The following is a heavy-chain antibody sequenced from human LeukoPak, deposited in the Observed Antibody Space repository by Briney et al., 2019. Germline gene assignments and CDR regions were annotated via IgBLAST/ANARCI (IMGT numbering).Heavy chain of an antibody. V-gene: IGHV3-66*01. CDR1: GFTVSSNY. CDR2: IYSGGST. Sequence: PGGSLLLSCAASGFTVSSNYMSWVRQAPGKGLEWVSVIYSGGSTYYADSVKGRFTISRDNSKNTLYLQMNSLRAEDTAVYYCARDTSGWYQDYYYGMDVWGQGTTVTVSS. CDR3: ARDTSGWYQDYYYGMDV. J-gene: IGHJ6*02. D-gene: IGHD6-19*01.